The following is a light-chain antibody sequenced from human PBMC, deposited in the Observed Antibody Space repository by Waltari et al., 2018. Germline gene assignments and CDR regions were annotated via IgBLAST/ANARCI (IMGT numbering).Light chain of an antibody. CDR3: GTWDSSLSVVV. Sequence: QSVLTQPPSVSAAPGQKVTISCSGSSSNIGNNYVSWYQQLPGTAPKHLIYDKKKRPSGIPDRFPGSKSGTSATLGITGLQTGDEADDYCGTWDSSLSVVVFGGGTKLTVL. V-gene: IGLV1-51*01. J-gene: IGLJ2*01. CDR1: SSNIGNNY. CDR2: DKK.